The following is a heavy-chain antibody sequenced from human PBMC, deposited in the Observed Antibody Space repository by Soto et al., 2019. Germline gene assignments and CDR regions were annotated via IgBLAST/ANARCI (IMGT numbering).Heavy chain of an antibody. CDR3: ARDQCFGGGRSCYYFDF. V-gene: IGHV3-30*04. Sequence: QVQLVESGGGVVHPGRSLRLSSAASGFTFTTYAIHWVRQAPGKGLEWVAVISNDGRGKYYADSVKGRFTISRDNSKNTLYLQMNSLRSDDMAVYYCARDQCFGGGRSCYYFDFWGQGTLVTVSS. D-gene: IGHD2-15*01. CDR1: GFTFTTYA. CDR2: ISNDGRGK. J-gene: IGHJ4*02.